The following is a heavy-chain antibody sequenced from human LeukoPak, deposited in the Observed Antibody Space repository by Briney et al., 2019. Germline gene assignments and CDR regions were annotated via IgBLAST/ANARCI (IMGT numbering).Heavy chain of an antibody. V-gene: IGHV1-24*01. Sequence: ASVKVSCKVSGYTLTELSMHWVRQAPGKGLEWMGGFDPEDGETIYAQKFQGRVTMTEDTSTDTAYMELSSLRSEDTAVYYCATDFYGSGSYYSDNTDYWGQGTLVTVSS. D-gene: IGHD3-10*01. CDR3: ATDFYGSGSYYSDNTDY. CDR2: FDPEDGET. CDR1: GYTLTELS. J-gene: IGHJ4*02.